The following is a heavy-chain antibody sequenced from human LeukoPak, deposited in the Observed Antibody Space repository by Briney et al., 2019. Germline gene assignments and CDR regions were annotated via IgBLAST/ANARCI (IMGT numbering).Heavy chain of an antibody. CDR1: GGSISSYY. D-gene: IGHD5-18*01. Sequence: PSETLSLTCTVSGGSISSYYWSWIRQPREKGLEWIGNIYYSGSTNYNPSLKSRVTISVDTSKNQFSLKLSSVTAADTAVYYCAREIVEDTAMTYYFDYWGQGTLVTVSS. J-gene: IGHJ4*02. V-gene: IGHV4-59*01. CDR3: AREIVEDTAMTYYFDY. CDR2: IYYSGST.